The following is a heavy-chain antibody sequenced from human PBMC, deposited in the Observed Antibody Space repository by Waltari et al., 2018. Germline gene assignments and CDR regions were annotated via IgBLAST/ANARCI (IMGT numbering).Heavy chain of an antibody. CDR2: IYHSGST. D-gene: IGHD3-3*01. CDR1: GYSISSGYY. CDR3: AIEGVYDFWSGSINNWFDP. V-gene: IGHV4-38-2*01. J-gene: IGHJ5*02. Sequence: QVQLQESGPGLVKPSETLSLTCAVSGYSISSGYYWGWLRQPPGTGLEWIGSIYHSGSTYYNPSLKSRVTISVDTSKNQFSLKLSSVTAADTAVYYCAIEGVYDFWSGSINNWFDPWGQGTLVTVSS.